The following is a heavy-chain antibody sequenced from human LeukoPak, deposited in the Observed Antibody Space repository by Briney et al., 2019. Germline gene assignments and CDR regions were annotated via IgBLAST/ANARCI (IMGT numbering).Heavy chain of an antibody. CDR3: ARQFSSGYYQGANDY. J-gene: IGHJ4*02. CDR1: GGSFSGYY. D-gene: IGHD3-22*01. Sequence: SETLSLTCAVYGGSFSGYYWSWIRQPPGKGLEWIGEINHSGSTNYNPSLKSRVTISVDTSKNQFSLKLSSVTAADTAVYYCARQFSSGYYQGANDYWGQGTLVTVSS. V-gene: IGHV4-34*01. CDR2: INHSGST.